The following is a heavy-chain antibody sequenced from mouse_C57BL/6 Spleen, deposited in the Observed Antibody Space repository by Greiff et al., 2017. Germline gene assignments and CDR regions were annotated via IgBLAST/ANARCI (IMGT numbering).Heavy chain of an antibody. CDR1: GFSLTSYG. CDR2: IWSGGST. V-gene: IGHV2-4*01. J-gene: IGHJ3*01. CDR3: APDGYPPEGFAY. D-gene: IGHD2-3*01. Sequence: QVQLQQSGPGLVQPSQSLSITCTVSGFSLTSYGVHWVRQPPGKGLEWLGVIWSGGSTDYNAAFISRLSSSKDNAKSQVFFKMTSRQADDTAIYYCAPDGYPPEGFAYWGQGTLVTVSA.